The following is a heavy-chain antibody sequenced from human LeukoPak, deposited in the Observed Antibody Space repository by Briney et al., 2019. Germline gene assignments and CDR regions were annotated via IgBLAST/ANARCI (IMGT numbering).Heavy chain of an antibody. CDR1: GGSISSYY. D-gene: IGHD1-1*01. V-gene: IGHV4-59*01. CDR2: IYYSGST. CDR3: ARGTHAFDI. J-gene: IGHJ3*02. Sequence: SETLSHTCTVSGGSISSYYWSWIRQPPGKGLEWIGYIYYSGSTNYNPSLKSRVTISVDTSKKQFSLKLSSVTAADTAVYYCARGTHAFDIWGQGTMVTVSS.